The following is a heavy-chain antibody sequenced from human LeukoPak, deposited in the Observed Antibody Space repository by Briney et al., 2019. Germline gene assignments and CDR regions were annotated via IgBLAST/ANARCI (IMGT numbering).Heavy chain of an antibody. CDR1: GYTFTGYY. D-gene: IGHD3-22*01. CDR2: INPNSGGT. Sequence: ASVKVSCKASGYTFTGYYMHWVRQAPGQGLEWMGWINPNSGGTNYAQKFQGRVTMTRDTSISTAYMELSRLRSDDTAVYYCAREPFHYYDSSGYYQGWFDPWGQGTLVTVSS. V-gene: IGHV1-2*02. CDR3: AREPFHYYDSSGYYQGWFDP. J-gene: IGHJ5*02.